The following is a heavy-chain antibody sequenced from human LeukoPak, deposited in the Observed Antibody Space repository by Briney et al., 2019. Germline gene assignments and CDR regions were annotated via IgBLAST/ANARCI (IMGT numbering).Heavy chain of an antibody. Sequence: PSETLSLTCTVSGGSISSSSYYWGWMRQPPGKGLEWIGSIYYSGSTYYNPSLKSRVTISVDTSKNQFSLKLSSVTAADTAEYYCAKSLFTSATGTGRAFHIWGQGTLVTVFS. CDR2: IYYSGST. V-gene: IGHV4-39*07. CDR1: GGSISSSSYY. CDR3: AKSLFTSATGTGRAFHI. D-gene: IGHD1-1*01. J-gene: IGHJ4*02.